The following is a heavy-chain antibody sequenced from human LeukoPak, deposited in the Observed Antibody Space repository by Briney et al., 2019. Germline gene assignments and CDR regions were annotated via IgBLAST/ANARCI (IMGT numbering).Heavy chain of an antibody. Sequence: GRSLRLSCAASGFTFSSYAMHGVRQAPGKGLEWVAVISYDGSNKYYADSVKGRFTISRDNSTNTLYLQMNSLRAEDTAVYYCARTLVRGVDYFDYWGQGTLVTVSS. V-gene: IGHV3-30-3*01. CDR2: ISYDGSNK. J-gene: IGHJ4*02. D-gene: IGHD3-10*01. CDR1: GFTFSSYA. CDR3: ARTLVRGVDYFDY.